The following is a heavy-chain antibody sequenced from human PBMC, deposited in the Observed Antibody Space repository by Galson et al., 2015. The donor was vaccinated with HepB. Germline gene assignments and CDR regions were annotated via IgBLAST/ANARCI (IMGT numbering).Heavy chain of an antibody. CDR2: INTYSGST. V-gene: IGHV1-2*02. CDR1: GYTFTGYY. D-gene: IGHD3-10*01. J-gene: IGHJ5*02. CDR3: AREGFEGVNNWFDP. Sequence: SVKVSCKASGYTFTGYYMHWVRQAPGQGLEWMGWINTYSGSTYYAQEFQGRVTLTRDTSISTAYMELTRLSSDDTAIYYCAREGFEGVNNWFDPWGQGTLVTVSS.